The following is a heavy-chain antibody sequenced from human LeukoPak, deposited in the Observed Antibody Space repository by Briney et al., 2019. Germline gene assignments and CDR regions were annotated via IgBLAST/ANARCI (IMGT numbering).Heavy chain of an antibody. CDR3: ARDGFGTGSN. CDR2: IKQDGSEK. Sequence: GGSLRLSYAASGLTFSNYWMDWVRQAPGKGLEWVANIKQDGSEKSYVDSVKGRFIISRDNAKNSLYLQMNTLRADDTAVYYCARDGFGTGSNWGQGTLVTVSS. CDR1: GLTFSNYW. D-gene: IGHD3-16*01. J-gene: IGHJ4*02. V-gene: IGHV3-7*03.